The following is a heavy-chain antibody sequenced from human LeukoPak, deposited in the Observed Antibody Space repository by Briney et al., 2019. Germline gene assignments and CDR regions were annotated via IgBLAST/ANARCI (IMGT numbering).Heavy chain of an antibody. CDR1: GGSISSYY. V-gene: IGHV4-4*07. Sequence: SETLSLTCTVSGGSISSYYWSWIRQPAGKGLEWIGRIYTSGSTNYNPSLKSRVTMSVDTSKNQFSLKLSSVTAADTAVYYCARDLGDYGDPDAFDIWGQGTMVTVSS. CDR2: IYTSGST. D-gene: IGHD4-17*01. CDR3: ARDLGDYGDPDAFDI. J-gene: IGHJ3*02.